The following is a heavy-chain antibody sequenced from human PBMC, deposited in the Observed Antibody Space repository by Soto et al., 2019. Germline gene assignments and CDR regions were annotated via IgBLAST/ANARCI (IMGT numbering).Heavy chain of an antibody. CDR3: ARIVEYSSSDFDY. CDR1: GYTFTRYY. Sequence: QVQLVQSGAEVKKPGASVKVSCKASGYTFTRYYMHWVRQAPGQGLEWMGMINPGGGSVNYAQKFQGRVIMTRDTSTGTVYMELSSLRSEDTAVYYCARIVEYSSSDFDYWGQGTLVTVSS. D-gene: IGHD6-6*01. V-gene: IGHV1-46*01. CDR2: INPGGGSV. J-gene: IGHJ4*02.